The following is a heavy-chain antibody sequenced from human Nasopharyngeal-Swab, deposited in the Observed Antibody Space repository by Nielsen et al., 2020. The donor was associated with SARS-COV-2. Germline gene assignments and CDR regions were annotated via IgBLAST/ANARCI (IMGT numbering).Heavy chain of an antibody. CDR3: AKDWDIDYVWGSYRYHPLFDY. V-gene: IGHV3-23*01. D-gene: IGHD3-16*02. Sequence: VRQAPGKGLEWVSAISGSGGSTYYADSVKGRFTISRDNSKNTLYLQMNSLRAEGTAVYYCAKDWDIDYVWGSYRYHPLFDYWGQGTLVTVSS. CDR2: ISGSGGST. J-gene: IGHJ4*02.